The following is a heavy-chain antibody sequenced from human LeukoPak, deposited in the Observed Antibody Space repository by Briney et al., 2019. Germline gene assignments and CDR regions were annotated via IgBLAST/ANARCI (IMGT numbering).Heavy chain of an antibody. Sequence: SETLSLTCTVSGGSISSYYWSWIRQPVGKGLEWIGRIYTSGSTNYNPSLKSRVTISVDKSKNQFSLKLSSVTAADTAVYYCARDRADGGWGPDDAFDIWGQGTMVTVSS. CDR3: ARDRADGGWGPDDAFDI. D-gene: IGHD6-19*01. CDR2: IYTSGST. J-gene: IGHJ3*02. V-gene: IGHV4-4*07. CDR1: GGSISSYY.